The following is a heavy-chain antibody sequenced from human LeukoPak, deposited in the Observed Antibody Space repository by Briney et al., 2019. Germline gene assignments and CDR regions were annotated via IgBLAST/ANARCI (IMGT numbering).Heavy chain of an antibody. Sequence: GASVKVSCKASGGTFISYAISWVRQAPGQGLEWMGGIIPIFGTANYAQKFQGRATITADESTSTAYMELSSLRSEDTAVYYCARVYGSPEDAFDIWGQGTMVTVSS. D-gene: IGHD1-26*01. CDR1: GGTFISYA. CDR2: IIPIFGTA. CDR3: ARVYGSPEDAFDI. V-gene: IGHV1-69*13. J-gene: IGHJ3*02.